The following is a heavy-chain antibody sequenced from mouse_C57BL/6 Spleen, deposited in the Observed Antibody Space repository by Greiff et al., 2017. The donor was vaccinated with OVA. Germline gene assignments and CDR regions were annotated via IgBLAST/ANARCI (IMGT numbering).Heavy chain of an antibody. Sequence: QVQLQQSGAELVRPGTSVKVSCKASGYAFTNYLIEWVKQRPGQGLEWIGVINPGSGGTNYNEKFKGKATLTADKSSSTAYMQLSSLTSEDSAVYSCARKDYYSNYFDYWGQGTTLTVSS. CDR1: GYAFTNYL. V-gene: IGHV1-54*01. D-gene: IGHD2-5*01. CDR2: INPGSGGT. CDR3: ARKDYYSNYFDY. J-gene: IGHJ2*01.